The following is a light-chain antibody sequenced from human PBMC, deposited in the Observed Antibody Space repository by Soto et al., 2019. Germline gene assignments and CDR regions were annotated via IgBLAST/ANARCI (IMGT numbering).Light chain of an antibody. CDR1: QSVTTRY. J-gene: IGKJ3*01. CDR2: GVS. Sequence: EIVFTQSPGTLSLSPGERATLSCRASQSVTTRYLAWYQQKPGQSPRLLIHGVSSRANGIPDRFSGSGSGTDLILTISRLEPADFAVYYCQQFGTSPMVTFGPGTKVDIK. CDR3: QQFGTSPMVT. V-gene: IGKV3-20*01.